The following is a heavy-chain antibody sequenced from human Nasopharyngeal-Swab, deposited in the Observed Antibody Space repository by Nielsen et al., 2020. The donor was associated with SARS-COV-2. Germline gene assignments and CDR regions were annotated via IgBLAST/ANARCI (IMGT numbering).Heavy chain of an antibody. CDR3: AKDQGSGWYHDAFDI. J-gene: IGHJ3*02. D-gene: IGHD6-19*01. Sequence: GGSVRLSCAAAGFTYSRYGKRWVRQGTGKGLEWVSAISGSGGSTYYADYVKGRFTISRDNSKSTLYLQMNSLRAEDTAVYYCAKDQGSGWYHDAFDIWGQGTMVTVSS. V-gene: IGHV3-23*01. CDR2: ISGSGGST. CDR1: GFTYSRYG.